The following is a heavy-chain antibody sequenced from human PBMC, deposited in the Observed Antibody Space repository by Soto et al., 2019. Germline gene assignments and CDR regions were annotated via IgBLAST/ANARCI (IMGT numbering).Heavy chain of an antibody. D-gene: IGHD6-6*01. V-gene: IGHV3-30-3*01. CDR1: GFTFSSYA. J-gene: IGHJ4*02. CDR3: ARGSADSSSSSDY. Sequence: GGSLRLSCAASGFTFSSYAMHWVRQAPGKGLEWVAVISYDGSNKYYADSVKGRFTISRDNSKNTLYLQMNSRRAEDTAVYYCARGSADSSSSSDYWGQGTLVTVSS. CDR2: ISYDGSNK.